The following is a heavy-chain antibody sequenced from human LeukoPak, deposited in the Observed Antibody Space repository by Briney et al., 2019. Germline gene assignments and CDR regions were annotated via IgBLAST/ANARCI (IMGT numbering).Heavy chain of an antibody. Sequence: KPSETLSLTCAVYGGSFSGYYWSWIRQPPGKGLEWIGEINHSGSTNYNPSLKSRVTISVNTSKNQFSLKLSSVTAADTAVYYCARGGYSSSWYVWLAGPGEVGWFDPWGQGTLVTVSS. D-gene: IGHD6-13*01. CDR3: ARGGYSSSWYVWLAGPGEVGWFDP. CDR2: INHSGST. V-gene: IGHV4-34*01. J-gene: IGHJ5*02. CDR1: GGSFSGYY.